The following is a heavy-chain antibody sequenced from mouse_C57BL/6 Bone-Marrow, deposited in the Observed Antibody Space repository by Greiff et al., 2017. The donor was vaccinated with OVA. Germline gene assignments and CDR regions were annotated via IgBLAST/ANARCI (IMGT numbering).Heavy chain of an antibody. CDR3: ARDNYGYFRAY. CDR2: ISDGGSYT. CDR1: GFTFSSYA. Sequence: EVKLVESGGGLVKPGGSLKLSCAASGFTFSSYAMSWVRQTPEKRLEWVATISDGGSYTYYPDNVKGRFTISRDNAKNNLYLQMSHLKSEDTAMYYCARDNYGYFRAYWGQGTLVTVSA. D-gene: IGHD2-2*01. J-gene: IGHJ3*01. V-gene: IGHV5-4*01.